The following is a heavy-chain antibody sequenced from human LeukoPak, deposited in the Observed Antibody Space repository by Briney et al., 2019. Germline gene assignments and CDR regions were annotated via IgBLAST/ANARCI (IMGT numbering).Heavy chain of an antibody. Sequence: GGSLRLSCAASGFTFIDYDMHWVRQGIGKGLELVSPIGIRGDTNYSGSVKGRFTISRENAESSLYLQMNSLRAEDTAVYYCARGGIQVSGIDEFDYWGQGTLVTVSS. J-gene: IGHJ4*02. V-gene: IGHV3-13*01. CDR3: ARGGIQVSGIDEFDY. D-gene: IGHD6-19*01. CDR1: GFTFIDYD. CDR2: IGIRGDT.